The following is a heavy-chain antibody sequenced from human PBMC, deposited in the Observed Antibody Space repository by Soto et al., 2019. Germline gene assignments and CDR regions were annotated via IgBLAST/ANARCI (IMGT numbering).Heavy chain of an antibody. CDR1: GYIFINYY. J-gene: IGHJ6*02. Sequence: ASVKVSCKASGYIFINYYIHWVRQAPGQGLEWIGIINPNGGSTNYAQKFQGRVTIATDKSTSTAYMELSSLRSEDTAVYYCASGHYDFWSGYLSRRYYYGMDVWGQGTTVTVSS. V-gene: IGHV1-46*01. D-gene: IGHD3-3*01. CDR3: ASGHYDFWSGYLSRRYYYGMDV. CDR2: INPNGGST.